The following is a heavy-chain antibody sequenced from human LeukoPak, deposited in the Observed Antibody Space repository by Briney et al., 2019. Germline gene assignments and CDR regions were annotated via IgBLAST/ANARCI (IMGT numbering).Heavy chain of an antibody. Sequence: ASVKVSCKASGYTFTSYDINWVRQAPGQGLEWMGWISAYNGNTNYAQKLQGRVTMTTDTSTSTAYMELRSLRSDDTAVYYCARGDCSSTSCYTPYYYYYMDVWGKGTTVTVSS. D-gene: IGHD2-2*02. CDR2: ISAYNGNT. CDR1: GYTFTSYD. CDR3: ARGDCSSTSCYTPYYYYYMDV. V-gene: IGHV1-18*01. J-gene: IGHJ6*03.